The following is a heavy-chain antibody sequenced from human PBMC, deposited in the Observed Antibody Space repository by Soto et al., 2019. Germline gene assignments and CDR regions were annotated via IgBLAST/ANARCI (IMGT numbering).Heavy chain of an antibody. D-gene: IGHD3-10*01. CDR2: FNPILSFS. Sequence: QVQLAQSGAEVKKPGSSVKVSCKASGDTFNFYTINWVRQAPGLGLEWMGRFNPILSFSNSALKFQGRVTLTADKSTSTAYMVLSSLRSEDTAIYYCATSFGSGSRAFDYWGQGALVTVSS. V-gene: IGHV1-69*02. J-gene: IGHJ4*02. CDR1: GDTFNFYT. CDR3: ATSFGSGSRAFDY.